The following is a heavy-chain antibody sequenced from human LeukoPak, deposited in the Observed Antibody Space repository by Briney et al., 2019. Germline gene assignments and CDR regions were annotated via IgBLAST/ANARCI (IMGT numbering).Heavy chain of an antibody. J-gene: IGHJ3*02. V-gene: IGHV1-2*02. CDR3: ARDSHYDFWSGYYTDAFDI. CDR2: INPNSGGT. CDR1: GHTFTGYY. Sequence: ASVKVSCKASGHTFTGYYMHWVRQAPGQGLEWMGWINPNSGGTNYAQKFQGRVTMTRDTSISTAYMELSRLRSDDTAVYYCARDSHYDFWSGYYTDAFDIWGQGTMVTVSS. D-gene: IGHD3-3*01.